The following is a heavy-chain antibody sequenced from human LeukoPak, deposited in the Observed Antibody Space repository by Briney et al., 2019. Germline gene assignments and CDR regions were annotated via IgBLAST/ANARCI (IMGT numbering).Heavy chain of an antibody. D-gene: IGHD3-9*01. CDR2: MSPNSGNT. Sequence: ASVKVSCKASGYTFTSYDITWVRQAPGQGLEWMGWMSPNSGNTVYAQKFQGRVTMTRNTSITTAYMELSSLTSEDTAVYYCARETTIPPYYFDYWGLGSQVTVSP. J-gene: IGHJ4*02. CDR3: ARETTIPPYYFDY. CDR1: GYTFTSYD. V-gene: IGHV1-8*01.